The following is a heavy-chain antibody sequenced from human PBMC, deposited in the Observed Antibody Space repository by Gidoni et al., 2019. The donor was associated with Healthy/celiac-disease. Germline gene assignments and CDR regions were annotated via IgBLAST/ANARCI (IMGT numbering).Heavy chain of an antibody. CDR2: ISGSGGNT. CDR3: AKGLEWLRSYFDY. V-gene: IGHV3-23*01. J-gene: IGHJ4*02. CDR1: GFTFSSYA. D-gene: IGHD5-12*01. Sequence: EVQLLESGGGLVQPGGSLRLSCAASGFTFSSYAMSWVRQAPGKGLEWVSAISGSGGNTYYADSVKGRFTISRDNSKNTLYLQMNSLRAEDTAVYYCAKGLEWLRSYFDYWGQGTLVTVSS.